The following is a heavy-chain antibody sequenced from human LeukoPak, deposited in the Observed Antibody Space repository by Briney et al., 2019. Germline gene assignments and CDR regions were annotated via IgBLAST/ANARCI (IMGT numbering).Heavy chain of an antibody. CDR1: GYTFTSYG. D-gene: IGHD5-18*01. V-gene: IGHV1-18*01. J-gene: IGHJ6*01. Sequence: ASVTVSCKASGYTFTSYGISWVRQAPGQGLEWMGWISAYNGNTNYAQKLQGRVTITTDTSTSTAYMELRSLRSDDTAVYYCARARGYSYGYGMDVWGQGTTVTVSS. CDR3: ARARGYSYGYGMDV. CDR2: ISAYNGNT.